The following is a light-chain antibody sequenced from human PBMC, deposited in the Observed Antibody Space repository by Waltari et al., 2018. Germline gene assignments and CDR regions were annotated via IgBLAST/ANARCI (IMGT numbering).Light chain of an antibody. V-gene: IGKV2-30*01. Sequence: DVGRTQSPLSLPVTLGLPASISCRSSPSLVYTDGISSPNWFHQRPGQAPRLLIYKVSNRDSGVPDRFSGSGSGTDFTLMISSVEADDVGVYFCMQATHWPVTFGQGTRLEIK. CDR1: PSLVYTDGISS. J-gene: IGKJ5*01. CDR2: KVS. CDR3: MQATHWPVT.